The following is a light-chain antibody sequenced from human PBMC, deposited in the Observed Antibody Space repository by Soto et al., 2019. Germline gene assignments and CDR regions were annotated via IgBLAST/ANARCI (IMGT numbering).Light chain of an antibody. Sequence: EIVLTQSPGTLSLSPGERATLSCRASQSVSSSYLAWYQQKPGQAPGLLIYGASSRATGIPDRFSGSGSGTDFTLTISRLEPEDFAVYYCQQYGRLLGQGTKLEIK. CDR3: QQYGRL. V-gene: IGKV3-20*01. J-gene: IGKJ2*01. CDR2: GAS. CDR1: QSVSSSY.